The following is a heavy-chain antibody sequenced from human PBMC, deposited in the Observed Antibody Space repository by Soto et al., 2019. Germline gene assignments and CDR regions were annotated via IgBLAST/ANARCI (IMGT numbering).Heavy chain of an antibody. V-gene: IGHV1-46*01. CDR3: PRDRGARWLRLTPTCYCGMGV. Sequence: GASVKVSCKASGYTFTSYYMHGVRQAPGQGLEWMGILNPRGGSTSYAQKFQGRVTMTRATSTSTDYLELSSLRSEATALYYCPRDRGARWLRLTPTCYCGMGVWGQRTTSAVSS. CDR1: GYTFTSYY. CDR2: LNPRGGST. J-gene: IGHJ6*02. D-gene: IGHD5-12*01.